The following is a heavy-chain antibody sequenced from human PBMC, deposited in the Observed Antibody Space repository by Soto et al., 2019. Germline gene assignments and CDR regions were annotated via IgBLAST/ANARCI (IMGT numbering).Heavy chain of an antibody. CDR2: VSAANGNT. CDR3: ARSNRIAVAGTGDYYYYYMDV. D-gene: IGHD6-19*01. CDR1: GYTFTSYA. J-gene: IGHJ6*03. Sequence: GASVKVSCKASGYTFTSYAMHWVRQAPGQRLEWMGWVSAANGNTRYSQKFQGRVTITRDTSASTAYMELSSLRSEDTAVYYCARSNRIAVAGTGDYYYYYMDVWGKGTTVTVSS. V-gene: IGHV1-3*01.